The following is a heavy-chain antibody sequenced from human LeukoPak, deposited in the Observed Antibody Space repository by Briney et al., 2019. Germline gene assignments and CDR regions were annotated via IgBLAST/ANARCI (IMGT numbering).Heavy chain of an antibody. D-gene: IGHD3-22*01. V-gene: IGHV4-31*03. Sequence: PSQTLSLTCTVSGGSISSGGYYWSGIRQHPGKGLEWIGYIYYSGSTYYNPSLKSRVTISVDTSKNQFSLKLSSVTAADTAVYYCARDSSGYCNLDHWGQGTLVTVSS. J-gene: IGHJ4*02. CDR1: GGSISSGGYY. CDR3: ARDSSGYCNLDH. CDR2: IYYSGST.